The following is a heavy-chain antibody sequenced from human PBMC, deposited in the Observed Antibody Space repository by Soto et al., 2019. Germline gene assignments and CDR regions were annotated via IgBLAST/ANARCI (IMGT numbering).Heavy chain of an antibody. CDR1: GGSISSSSYY. CDR3: ARGEIVVVIHAFDI. V-gene: IGHV4-39*01. D-gene: IGHD3-22*01. CDR2: IDDSGST. J-gene: IGHJ3*02. Sequence: SETLSLTCTVSGGSISSSSYYWGWIRQRPGKGLEGVGSIDDSGSTYDNPSLKSRVTISVDTSKNQFYLKLRSVTAEDTAVYYCARGEIVVVIHAFDIWGQGTMVTVSS.